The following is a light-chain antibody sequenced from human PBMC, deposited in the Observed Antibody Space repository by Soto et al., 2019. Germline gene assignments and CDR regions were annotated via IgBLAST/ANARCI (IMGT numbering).Light chain of an antibody. CDR3: QQYDNWPPWT. V-gene: IGKV3-15*01. J-gene: IGKJ1*01. CDR1: QSVNSN. CDR2: RAS. Sequence: EIVMTQSPATLSVSPGERATLSCRASQSVNSNLAWYQQKPGQTPRLRLYRASTRATGIPARFSGSGSGTELTLTITGLQSEDFGVYYCQQYDNWPPWTFGQGTKVEIK.